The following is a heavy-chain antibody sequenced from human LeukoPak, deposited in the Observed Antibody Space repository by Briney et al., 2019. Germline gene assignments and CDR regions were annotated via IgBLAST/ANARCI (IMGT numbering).Heavy chain of an antibody. J-gene: IGHJ3*01. CDR2: VYYTGSI. CDR3: ARGPYDSGGYYLAACDV. Sequence: SETLSLTXTVSGDSITSYYWSWFRQPPGKGLEWVGYVYYTGSINYSPPLKSRLTMSVDTSKNQFSLNLSSVTAADTAIYYCARGPYDSGGYYLAACDVWGRGTMVTVTS. V-gene: IGHV4-59*01. D-gene: IGHD3-22*01. CDR1: GDSITSYY.